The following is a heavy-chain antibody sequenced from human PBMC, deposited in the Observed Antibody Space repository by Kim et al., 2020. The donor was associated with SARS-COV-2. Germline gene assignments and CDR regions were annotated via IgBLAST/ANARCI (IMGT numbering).Heavy chain of an antibody. Sequence: SLKDRVTIIVDTSKNQFSLKLSSVTAADTAVYFCASKPILTGYYYYYFDYWGQGTLVTVSS. J-gene: IGHJ4*02. V-gene: IGHV4-39*01. CDR3: ASKPILTGYYYYYFDY. D-gene: IGHD3-9*01.